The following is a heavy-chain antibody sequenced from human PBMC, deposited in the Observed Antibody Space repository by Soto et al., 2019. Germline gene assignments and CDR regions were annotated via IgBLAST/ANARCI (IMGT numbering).Heavy chain of an antibody. D-gene: IGHD2-15*01. CDR1: GYTFTSYD. Sequence: ASVKVSCKASGYTFTSYDINWVRQATGQGLEWMGWMNPNSGNTGYAQKFQGRVTMTRNTSISTAYMELSSLRSEDTAVYHCARVGMGYCSGGSCYAKLYYYYYYMDVWGKGTTVTVSS. CDR3: ARVGMGYCSGGSCYAKLYYYYYYMDV. CDR2: MNPNSGNT. J-gene: IGHJ6*03. V-gene: IGHV1-8*01.